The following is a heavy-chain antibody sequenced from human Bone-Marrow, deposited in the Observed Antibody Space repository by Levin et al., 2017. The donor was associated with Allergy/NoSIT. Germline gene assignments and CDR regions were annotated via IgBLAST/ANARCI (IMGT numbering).Heavy chain of an antibody. CDR3: ARGVYYYYYMDV. CDR2: ISAGDAST. Sequence: GESLKISCSASGFTFRSYSMNWVRQAPGKGLEWVSSISAGDASTYYTDSVKGRLTVSRDNSKNTLYLQMNSLRVEDTALYYCARGVYYYYYMDVWGTGTTVTVSS. J-gene: IGHJ6*03. V-gene: IGHV3-23*01. CDR1: GFTFRSYS.